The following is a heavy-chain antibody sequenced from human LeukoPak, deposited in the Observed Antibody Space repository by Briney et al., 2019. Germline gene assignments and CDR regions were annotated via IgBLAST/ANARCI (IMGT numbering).Heavy chain of an antibody. Sequence: GGSLRLSCAASGFTVSSNYMSWVRQAPGKGLEWVSAISDNGADTYYAESVKGRFTISRDNSKNTLYLQMNSLRAEDTALYYCAKRMTSVTTMDHWGQGTLVAVSS. D-gene: IGHD4-17*01. CDR3: AKRMTSVTTMDH. CDR1: GFTVSSNY. CDR2: ISDNGADT. V-gene: IGHV3-23*01. J-gene: IGHJ4*02.